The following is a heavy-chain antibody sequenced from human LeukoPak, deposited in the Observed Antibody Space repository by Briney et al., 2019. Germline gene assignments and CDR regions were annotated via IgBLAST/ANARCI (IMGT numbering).Heavy chain of an antibody. Sequence: GGSLRLSCAASGFTFSTYGMHWVRQAPGKGLEWVAVISYDGSNKYYADSVKGRFTISRDNAKNTLFLQMNTLRAEDTAVYYCASHYASGSSSGYWGQGTLVTVSS. D-gene: IGHD3-10*01. CDR1: GFTFSTYG. CDR3: ASHYASGSSSGY. CDR2: ISYDGSNK. V-gene: IGHV3-30*03. J-gene: IGHJ4*02.